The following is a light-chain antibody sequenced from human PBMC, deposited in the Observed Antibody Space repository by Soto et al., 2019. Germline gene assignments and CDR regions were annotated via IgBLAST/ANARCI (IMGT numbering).Light chain of an antibody. V-gene: IGLV1-44*01. CDR2: NND. CDR3: AAWDDSLNGHWV. J-gene: IGLJ3*02. CDR1: TSNIGSHS. Sequence: QSVLTQPPSASGTPGQRVTISCSGSTSNIGSHSVNWYQQLPGTAPKLLIYNNDQRPSGVPDRFSGSKSGTSASLASSGLQSEDEATYYCAAWDDSLNGHWVFGGGTKLTV.